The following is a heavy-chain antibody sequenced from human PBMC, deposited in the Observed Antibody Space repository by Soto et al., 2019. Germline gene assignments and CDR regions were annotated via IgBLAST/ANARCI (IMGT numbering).Heavy chain of an antibody. D-gene: IGHD2-15*01. Sequence: QVQLQQWGAGLLKPSETLSLTCAVYGGSFSGYYWSWIRQPPGKGLEWIGEINHSGSTNYNPSLKSRVTRSVDTSKNQFSLKLSSVTAADTAVYYCARWTLGYCSGGSCYSFDYWGQGTLVTVSS. CDR1: GGSFSGYY. J-gene: IGHJ4*02. CDR2: INHSGST. CDR3: ARWTLGYCSGGSCYSFDY. V-gene: IGHV4-34*01.